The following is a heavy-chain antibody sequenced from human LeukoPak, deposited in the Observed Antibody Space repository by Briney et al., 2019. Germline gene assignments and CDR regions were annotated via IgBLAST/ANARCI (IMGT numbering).Heavy chain of an antibody. D-gene: IGHD3-10*01. V-gene: IGHV4-39*07. Sequence: SETLSLTCTVSGGSISSSSYYWGWIRQPPGKGLEWIGSIYYSGSTYYNPSLKSRVTISVDTSKNQFSLKLSSVTAADTAVYYCANGYGSGSYDYWGQGTLVTVSS. CDR2: IYYSGST. J-gene: IGHJ4*02. CDR1: GGSISSSSYY. CDR3: ANGYGSGSYDY.